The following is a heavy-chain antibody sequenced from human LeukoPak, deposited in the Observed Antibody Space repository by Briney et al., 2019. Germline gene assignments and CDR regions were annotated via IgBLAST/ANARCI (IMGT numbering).Heavy chain of an antibody. CDR1: GGSISSYY. V-gene: IGHV4-34*01. CDR2: INHSGST. CDR3: ARAKKVGTRWNYYYYYMDV. J-gene: IGHJ6*03. D-gene: IGHD2-8*01. Sequence: SETLSHTCTVSGGSISSYYWSWIRQPPGKGLEWIGEINHSGSTNYNPSLKSRVTISVDTSKNQFSLKLSSVTAADTAVYYCARAKKVGTRWNYYYYYMDVWGKGTTVTVSS.